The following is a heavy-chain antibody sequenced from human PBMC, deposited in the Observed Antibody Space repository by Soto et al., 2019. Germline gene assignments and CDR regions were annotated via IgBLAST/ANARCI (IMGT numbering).Heavy chain of an antibody. V-gene: IGHV3-30-3*01. Sequence: PGGSLRLSCAASGFTFSSYAMHWVRQAPGKGLEWVAVISYDGSNKYCADSVKGRFTISRDNSKNTLYLQMNSLRPEDTAVYYCAIVFGSLADTIYSGGQETVVPVSS. CDR3: AIVFGSLADTIYS. CDR1: GFTFSSYA. J-gene: IGHJ5*01. CDR2: ISYDGSNK. D-gene: IGHD3-10*01.